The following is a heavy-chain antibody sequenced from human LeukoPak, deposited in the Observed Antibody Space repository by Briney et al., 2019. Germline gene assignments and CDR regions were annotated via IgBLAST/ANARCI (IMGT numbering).Heavy chain of an antibody. CDR1: GGSISSYY. V-gene: IGHV4-59*01. CDR3: ARADGYSGSYYAFDI. D-gene: IGHD1-26*01. Sequence: PSETLSLTCTVSGGSISSYYWSWIRQTPRKGLEWIGYIYYSGSTNYNPSLKSRVTISVDTSKNQFSLKLSSVTAADTAVYYCARADGYSGSYYAFDIWGQGTMVTVSS. CDR2: IYYSGST. J-gene: IGHJ3*02.